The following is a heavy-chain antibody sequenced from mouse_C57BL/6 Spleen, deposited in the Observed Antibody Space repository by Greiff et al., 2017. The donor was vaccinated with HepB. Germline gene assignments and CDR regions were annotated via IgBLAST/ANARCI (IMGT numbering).Heavy chain of an antibody. D-gene: IGHD4-1*01. V-gene: IGHV1-18*01. CDR3: ARTNWDYVDY. J-gene: IGHJ2*01. CDR2: INPNNGGT. Sequence: EVQLQQSGPELVKPGASVKIPCKASGYTFTDYNMDWVEQSHGKSLEWIGDINPNNGGTIYNQKFKGKATLTVDKSASTAYMELRSLTSEDTVVYYCARTNWDYVDYWGQGTTLTVSP. CDR1: GYTFTDYN.